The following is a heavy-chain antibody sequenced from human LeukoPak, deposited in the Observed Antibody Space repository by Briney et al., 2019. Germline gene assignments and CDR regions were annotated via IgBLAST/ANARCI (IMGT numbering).Heavy chain of an antibody. Sequence: GGSLRLSCAVSGITLSNYGMSWVRQAPGKGMEWVAGISDRGSRTNYADSVKGRFTISTDHPKNTLYLQMNSLRAEDTAVYFCAKRGVVIRVILVGFHKEAYYFDSWGQGALVTVSS. D-gene: IGHD3-22*01. V-gene: IGHV3-23*01. J-gene: IGHJ4*02. CDR1: GITLSNYG. CDR2: ISDRGSRT. CDR3: AKRGVVIRVILVGFHKEAYYFDS.